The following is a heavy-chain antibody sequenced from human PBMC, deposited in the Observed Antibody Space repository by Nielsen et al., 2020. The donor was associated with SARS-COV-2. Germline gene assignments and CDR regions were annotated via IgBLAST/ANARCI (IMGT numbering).Heavy chain of an antibody. CDR2: IYYSGST. J-gene: IGHJ6*02. Sequence: WIRQPPGKGLEWIGSIYYSGSTYYNPSLKSRVTISVDTSKNQFSLKLSSVTAADTAVYYCARGGVAAAGLGYYYYYGMDVWGQGTMVTVSS. D-gene: IGHD6-13*01. CDR3: ARGGVAAAGLGYYYYYGMDV. V-gene: IGHV4-39*01.